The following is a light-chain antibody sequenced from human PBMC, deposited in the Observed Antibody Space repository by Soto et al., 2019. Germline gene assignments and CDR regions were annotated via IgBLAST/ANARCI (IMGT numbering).Light chain of an antibody. CDR1: QSVSTN. J-gene: IGKJ4*01. Sequence: EIVMRQSPASLSVSPGERATLSCRASQSVSTNLAWYQQKPGQAPKLLIYGASNRATGIPDRFSGSGSGTDFTLTISGLEPEDFAVYYCQQYGNSPLTFGGGTKVDIK. CDR2: GAS. CDR3: QQYGNSPLT. V-gene: IGKV3D-15*02.